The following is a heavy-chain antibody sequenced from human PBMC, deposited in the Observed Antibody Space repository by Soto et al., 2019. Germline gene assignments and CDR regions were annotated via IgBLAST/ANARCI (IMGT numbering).Heavy chain of an antibody. D-gene: IGHD3-22*01. V-gene: IGHV1-58*01. CDR3: ASGEYHDSSGYSYDY. CDR1: GFSFTSST. CDR2: SVGGSGNT. J-gene: IGHJ4*02. Sequence: IQLVQSGPEVKEPGTSVKVSCKASGFSFTSSTVHWVRQPRGQRLEWIGWSVGGSGNTIYAQKFQERVIVNRDMSTRTAYKAPSSLTSEDTAVYYCASGEYHDSSGYSYDYWGQGTLVTVSS.